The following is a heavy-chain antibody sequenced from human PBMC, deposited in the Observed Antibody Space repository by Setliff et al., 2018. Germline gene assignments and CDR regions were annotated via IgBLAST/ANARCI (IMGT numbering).Heavy chain of an antibody. D-gene: IGHD3-10*01. CDR1: GYSISSDYY. Sequence: SETLSLTCAVSGYSISSDYYWGWIRQPPGKGLEWIGSMYHSGSTYYNPSLKSRVTISVDTSKNQFSLKLTSVTAADTAVYYCARSGDYGSGRLSPWGQGTLVTVSS. CDR3: ARSGDYGSGRLSP. V-gene: IGHV4-38-2*01. J-gene: IGHJ5*02. CDR2: MYHSGST.